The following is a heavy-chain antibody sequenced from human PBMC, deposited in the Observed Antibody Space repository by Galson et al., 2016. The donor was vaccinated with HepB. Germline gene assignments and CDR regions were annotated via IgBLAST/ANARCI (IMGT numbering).Heavy chain of an antibody. CDR2: ISYDGSNK. CDR3: AREIPHMVHGGLDY. V-gene: IGHV3-30*03. CDR1: GFTFSSYG. Sequence: SLRLSCAASGFTFSSYGMHWVRQAPGKGLEWVAVISYDGSNKYYADSVEGRFTISRDISENTVYLQMNSLRGEDTAVYYCAREIPHMVHGGLDYWGQGTLVTVSS. D-gene: IGHD2-2*02. J-gene: IGHJ4*02.